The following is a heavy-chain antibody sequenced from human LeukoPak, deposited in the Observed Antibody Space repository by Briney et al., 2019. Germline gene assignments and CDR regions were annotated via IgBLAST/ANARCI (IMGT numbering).Heavy chain of an antibody. D-gene: IGHD2-21*02. Sequence: SETLSLTYTVSGGSISSYYWSWIRQPPGKGLEWIGYIYYSGSTNYNPSLKSRVTISVDTSKNQFSLKLSSVTAADTAVYYCARPHITANDAFDIWGQGTMVTVSS. J-gene: IGHJ3*02. CDR2: IYYSGST. V-gene: IGHV4-59*08. CDR1: GGSISSYY. CDR3: ARPHITANDAFDI.